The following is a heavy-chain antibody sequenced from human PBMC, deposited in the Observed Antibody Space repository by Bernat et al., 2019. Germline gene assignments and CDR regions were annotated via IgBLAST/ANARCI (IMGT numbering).Heavy chain of an antibody. CDR1: GFTFSSYG. CDR2: ISYDGSNK. CDR3: AKEGHATYYYYYGMDV. Sequence: QVQLVESGGGVVQPGRSLRLSCAASGFTFSSYGMHWVRQAPGKGLEWVAVISYDGSNKYYADSVKGRFTISRDNSKNTLYLQMNSLRAEDTAVYYFAKEGHATYYYYYGMDVWGQGTTVTVSS. V-gene: IGHV3-30*18. J-gene: IGHJ6*02.